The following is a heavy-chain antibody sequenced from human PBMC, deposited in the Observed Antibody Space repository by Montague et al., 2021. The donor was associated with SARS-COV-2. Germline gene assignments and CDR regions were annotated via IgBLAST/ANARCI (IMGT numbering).Heavy chain of an antibody. D-gene: IGHD6-19*01. J-gene: IGHJ4*02. Sequence: SLRLSCAASGFTFSSYGMHWVRQAPGKGLEWVAVISYDGSNKYYADSVKGRFTISRDNSKNTLYLRMNSLRAEDTAVYYCAREGQWPNGGFDYWGQGTLVTVSS. CDR3: AREGQWPNGGFDY. CDR1: GFTFSSYG. V-gene: IGHV3-33*05. CDR2: ISYDGSNK.